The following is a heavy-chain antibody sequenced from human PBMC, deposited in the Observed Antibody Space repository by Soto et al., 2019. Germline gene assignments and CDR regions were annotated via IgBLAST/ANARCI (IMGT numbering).Heavy chain of an antibody. Sequence: QVQLVESGGGVVKPGGSLRLTCAGSGFTLSDSYMSWIRQVPGKRLEWLAYISSISSTTYYADSVKGRFTISRDNSKKSLYLQMNSLRAEDTAVYYCATEPPGGRGTYFYGYGMDVWGQGTTVIVSS. CDR3: ATEPPGGRGTYFYGYGMDV. CDR1: GFTLSDSY. CDR2: ISSISSTT. D-gene: IGHD3-16*01. J-gene: IGHJ6*02. V-gene: IGHV3-11*01.